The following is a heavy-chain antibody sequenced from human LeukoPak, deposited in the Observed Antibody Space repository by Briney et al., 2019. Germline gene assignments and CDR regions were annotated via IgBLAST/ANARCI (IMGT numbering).Heavy chain of an antibody. CDR3: ARYGITIVRGGKYYFDS. D-gene: IGHD3-10*01. V-gene: IGHV4-59*08. CDR2: IHCSGTT. Sequence: SETLSLTCTVSGGSISGYFWSWIRQPPGKGLEWIGYIHCSGTTNYNPSLNSRVTISVDTSKNQFSLRQSSVTAADTAVYYCARYGITIVRGGKYYFDSWGQGTLVTVSS. CDR1: GGSISGYF. J-gene: IGHJ4*02.